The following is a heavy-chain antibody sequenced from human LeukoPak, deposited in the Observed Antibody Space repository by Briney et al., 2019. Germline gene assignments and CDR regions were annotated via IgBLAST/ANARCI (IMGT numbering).Heavy chain of an antibody. J-gene: IGHJ5*02. CDR2: IIPIFGTA. Sequence: SVNVSCTASGGTFSSYAISWVRQAPGQGLEWMGGIIPIFGTANYAQKFQGRVTITADESTSTAYMELSSLRSEDTAVYYCAGLTTQWFDPWGQGTLVTVSS. CDR3: AGLTTQWFDP. CDR1: GGTFSSYA. V-gene: IGHV1-69*13. D-gene: IGHD4-11*01.